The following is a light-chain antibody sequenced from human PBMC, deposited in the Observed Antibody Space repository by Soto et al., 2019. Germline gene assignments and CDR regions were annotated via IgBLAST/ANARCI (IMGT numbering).Light chain of an antibody. CDR2: AVS. Sequence: QSVLTQHASVSGSPGQSITISCTGTSSDVGGYNHVSWYQHSPGKAPKLILFAVSDRPSGVSHRFSGSKSGNTASLTISGLQAEDEADYYCCSYTSLSTVVFGGGTKLTVL. CDR3: CSYTSLSTVV. J-gene: IGLJ2*01. CDR1: SSDVGGYNH. V-gene: IGLV2-14*01.